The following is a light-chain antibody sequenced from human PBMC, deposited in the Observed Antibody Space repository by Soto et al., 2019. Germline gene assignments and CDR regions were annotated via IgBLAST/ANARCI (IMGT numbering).Light chain of an antibody. CDR3: QSYDSSLSGSVV. Sequence: QSVLTQPPSVSGAPGQRVTISCTGSSSNIGAGYDVHWYQQLPGTAPKFLIYGNSNRPSGVPDRFSGSKSGTSASLAITGLQAEDEADYYCQSYDSSLSGSVVFGGGTKLTVL. CDR2: GNS. V-gene: IGLV1-40*01. CDR1: SSNIGAGYD. J-gene: IGLJ2*01.